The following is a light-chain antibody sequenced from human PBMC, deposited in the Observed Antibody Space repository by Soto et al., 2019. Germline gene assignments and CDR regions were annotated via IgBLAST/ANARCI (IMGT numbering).Light chain of an antibody. CDR3: QHYNNWPHT. Sequence: EIVLTQSPATLSVSPGERATLSCRASQSVNQKLGWYQQKPGQAPRLLIYVASYRATGIPARFSGSGSGTEYTLTISNLQSEDFAVYYCQHYNNWPHTFGQGTKLEI. CDR2: VAS. V-gene: IGKV3-15*01. J-gene: IGKJ2*01. CDR1: QSVNQK.